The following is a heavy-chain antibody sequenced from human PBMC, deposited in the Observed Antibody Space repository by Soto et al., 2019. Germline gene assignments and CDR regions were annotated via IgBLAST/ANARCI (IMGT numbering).Heavy chain of an antibody. CDR3: AKEPVGPDWSFDL. J-gene: IGHJ2*01. Sequence: DVQLLESGGGLVQPGGSLRLSCAASGFTFRSYAMSWVRQAPGKGLEWVSGISGSGISTHYADSVKGRFTGSRDNSKNTLYRQMNSLRAEDTAVYNCAKEPVGPDWSFDLWGRGTLVTVSS. V-gene: IGHV3-23*01. CDR2: ISGSGIST. CDR1: GFTFRSYA.